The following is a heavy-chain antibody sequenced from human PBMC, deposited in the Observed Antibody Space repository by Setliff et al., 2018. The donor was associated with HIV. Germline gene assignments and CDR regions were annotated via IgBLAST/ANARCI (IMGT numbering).Heavy chain of an antibody. CDR3: ARSIRGGGSEPFDT. CDR1: GGSISSYY. V-gene: IGHV4-4*07. D-gene: IGHD3-16*01. CDR2: IYTSGST. Sequence: SETLSLTCTVSGGSISSYYWSWIRQPAGKGLEWIGRIYTSGSTNYNPSLKSRVTMSVDTSKNQFSLSLGSVTAADTAIYYCARSIRGGGSEPFDTWGQGILVTVSS. J-gene: IGHJ5*02.